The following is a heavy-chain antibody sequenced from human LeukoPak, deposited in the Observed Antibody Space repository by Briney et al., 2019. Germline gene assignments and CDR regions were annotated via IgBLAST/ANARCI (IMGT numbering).Heavy chain of an antibody. Sequence: SETLSLTCAVYGGSFSGYYWSWIRQPPGKGLEWIGEINHSGSTNYNPSLTSRVTISVDTSKNQFSLKLSSVTAADTAVYYCARTVRRRAEYQLLLYYFDYWGQGTLVTVSS. D-gene: IGHD2-2*01. V-gene: IGHV4-34*01. J-gene: IGHJ4*02. CDR1: GGSFSGYY. CDR3: ARTVRRRAEYQLLLYYFDY. CDR2: INHSGST.